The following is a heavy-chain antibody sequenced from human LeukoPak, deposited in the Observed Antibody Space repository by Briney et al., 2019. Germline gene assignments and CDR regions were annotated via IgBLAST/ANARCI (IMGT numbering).Heavy chain of an antibody. CDR1: GGSISSGGYS. Sequence: PSETLSLTCAVSGGSISSGGYSWSWIRQPPGKGLEWIGYIYHSGSTYYNPSLKSRVTISVDRSKNQFSLKLSSVTAADTAVYYCARSYDFWSGSNWFDPWGQGTLVTVSS. V-gene: IGHV4-30-2*01. CDR2: IYHSGST. J-gene: IGHJ5*02. D-gene: IGHD3-3*01. CDR3: ARSYDFWSGSNWFDP.